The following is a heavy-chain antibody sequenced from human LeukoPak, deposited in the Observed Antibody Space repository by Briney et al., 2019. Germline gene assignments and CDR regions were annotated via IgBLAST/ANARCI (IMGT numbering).Heavy chain of an antibody. CDR3: AREFGLWGGDSSGYSV. CDR2: INPNSGGT. D-gene: IGHD3-22*01. CDR1: GYTFTGYY. Sequence: ASVKVSCKASGYTFTGYYMHWVRQAPGQGLEWMGWINPNSGGTNYAQKFQGRVTMTRDTSISTAYMELSSLRSEDTAVYYCAREFGLWGGDSSGYSVWGQGTLVTVSS. V-gene: IGHV1-2*02. J-gene: IGHJ4*02.